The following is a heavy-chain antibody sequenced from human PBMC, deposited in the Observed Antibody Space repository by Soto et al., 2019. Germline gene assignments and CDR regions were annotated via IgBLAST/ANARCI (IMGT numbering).Heavy chain of an antibody. J-gene: IGHJ5*02. CDR3: ARVHNDSSGYYNWFDP. D-gene: IGHD3-22*01. CDR1: GGSISRGGYY. CDR2: IYYSGST. V-gene: IGHV4-31*03. Sequence: SETLSLTCTVSGGSISRGGYYWSWIRQHPGKGLEWIGYIYYSGSTYYNPSLKSRVTISVDTSKNQFSLKLSSVTAADTAVYYCARVHNDSSGYYNWFDPWGQGTLVT.